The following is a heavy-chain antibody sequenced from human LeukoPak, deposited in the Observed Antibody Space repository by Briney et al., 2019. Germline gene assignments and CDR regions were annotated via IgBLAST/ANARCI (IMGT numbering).Heavy chain of an antibody. V-gene: IGHV3-74*01. CDR3: ARVIAVAGTGYYCYGMDV. Sequence: GGSLRLSCAASGFTFSSYWMHWVRQAPGKGLVWVPRINSDGSSTSYADSVKGRFTISRDNAKNTLYLQMNSLRAEDTAVYYCARVIAVAGTGYYCYGMDVWGQGTTVTVSS. CDR1: GFTFSSYW. J-gene: IGHJ6*02. CDR2: INSDGSST. D-gene: IGHD6-19*01.